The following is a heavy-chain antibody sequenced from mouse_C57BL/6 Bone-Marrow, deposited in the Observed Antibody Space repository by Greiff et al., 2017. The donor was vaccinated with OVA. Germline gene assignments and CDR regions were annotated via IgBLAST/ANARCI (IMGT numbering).Heavy chain of an antibody. CDR1: GYTFTSYW. CDR3: ARGMVLYYFDY. V-gene: IGHV1-59*01. D-gene: IGHD2-10*02. CDR2: IDPSDSYT. Sequence: LKQPGTSVKLSCKASGYTFTSYWMHWVKQRPGQGLEWIGVIDPSDSYTNYNQKFKGKATLTVDTSSSTAYMQLSSLTSEDSAVYYCARGMVLYYFDYWGQGTTLTVSS. J-gene: IGHJ2*01.